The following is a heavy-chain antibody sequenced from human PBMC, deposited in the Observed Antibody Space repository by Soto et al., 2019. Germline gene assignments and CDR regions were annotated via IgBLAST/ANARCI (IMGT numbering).Heavy chain of an antibody. CDR1: GFTFSSYA. D-gene: IGHD3-9*01. V-gene: IGHV3-23*01. CDR3: AKADRPYYEILTGPDY. Sequence: GGSLRLSCAASGFTFSSYAMTWVRQAPGKGLEWVSSLSGSGGRTYYADSVKGRFIISRDNSKNTLYLQMNSLRAEDTAVYYCAKADRPYYEILTGPDYWGQGTLVTVSS. J-gene: IGHJ4*02. CDR2: LSGSGGRT.